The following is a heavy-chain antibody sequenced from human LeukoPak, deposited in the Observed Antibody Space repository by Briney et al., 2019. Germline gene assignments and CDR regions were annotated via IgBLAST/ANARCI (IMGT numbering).Heavy chain of an antibody. CDR2: ISYDGSNK. V-gene: IGHV3-30-3*01. CDR1: GFTFSSYA. D-gene: IGHD1-20*01. Sequence: GGSLRLSCAASGFTFSSYAMHWVRQAPGKGLEWVAVISYDGSNKDYADSVRGRFSISRDNSKNTLYLQMNSLRAEDTAVYYCAKEGITGTPPHFDYWGQGTLVTVSS. CDR3: AKEGITGTPPHFDY. J-gene: IGHJ4*02.